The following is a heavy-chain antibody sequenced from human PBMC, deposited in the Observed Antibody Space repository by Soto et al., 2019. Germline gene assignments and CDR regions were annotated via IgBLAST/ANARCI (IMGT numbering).Heavy chain of an antibody. Sequence: GGSLRLSCAASGFTLSTYDMHWVRQITGKGLEWVSVIGTAGHASYAGSVKGRFSITRENAKNSFYLQMNSLRDGDTAVYYCERGGGFADQNSDAFDIWGQGTMVTVSS. CDR3: ERGGGFADQNSDAFDI. CDR1: GFTLSTYD. J-gene: IGHJ3*02. D-gene: IGHD3-16*01. CDR2: IGTAGHA. V-gene: IGHV3-13*01.